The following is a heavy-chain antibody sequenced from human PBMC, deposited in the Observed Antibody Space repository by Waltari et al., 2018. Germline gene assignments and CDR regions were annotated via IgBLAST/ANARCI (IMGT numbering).Heavy chain of an antibody. CDR3: ARDLVGWWVFDY. D-gene: IGHD2-15*01. CDR2: ISRNANAI. J-gene: IGHJ4*02. CDR1: GFTSSDYY. Sequence: QVQLVESGGGLVKPGGSLRLSCAASGFTSSDYYMHWIRQAPGKGPEWISYISRNANAIYYADSVKGRFTISRDNAKNSLYLQMNSLRAEDTAVYYCARDLVGWWVFDYWGQGTLVTVSS. V-gene: IGHV3-11*01.